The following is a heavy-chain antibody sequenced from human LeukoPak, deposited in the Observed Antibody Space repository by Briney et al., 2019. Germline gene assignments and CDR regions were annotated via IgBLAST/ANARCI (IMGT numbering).Heavy chain of an antibody. Sequence: GGSLRLSCAASGFTFSNYWMSWVRQAPGKGLEWVANIKQDGGEKYYVDSVKGRFTISRDSAKNSVYLQMNSLRAEDTAVYYCARDFSPMRADSTGGNVWFDAFDIWGQGTMVTVSS. CDR3: ARDFSPMRADSTGGNVWFDAFDI. J-gene: IGHJ3*02. CDR1: GFTFSNYW. V-gene: IGHV3-7*01. CDR2: IKQDGGEK. D-gene: IGHD3-16*01.